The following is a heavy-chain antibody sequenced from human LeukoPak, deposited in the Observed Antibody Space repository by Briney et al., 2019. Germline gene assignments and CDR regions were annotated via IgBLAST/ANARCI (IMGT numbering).Heavy chain of an antibody. D-gene: IGHD2-21*01. V-gene: IGHV1-2*02. CDR2: INPNSGGT. Sequence: GASVTVSCEASVYTFTGYYMHWVRQAPGQGLEWMGWINPNSGGTNYAQKLQGRVTITRDTSISTAYMELSRLRSDDTAVYYCARDNLAYRGGDCLDAFDIWGQGTMVTVSS. CDR3: ARDNLAYRGGDCLDAFDI. J-gene: IGHJ3*02. CDR1: VYTFTGYY.